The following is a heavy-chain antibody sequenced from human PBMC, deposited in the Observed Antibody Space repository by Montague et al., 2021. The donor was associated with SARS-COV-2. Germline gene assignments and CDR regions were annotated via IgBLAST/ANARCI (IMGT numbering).Heavy chain of an antibody. CDR1: AITYDGFA. D-gene: IGHD3-16*01. J-gene: IGHJ6*02. CDR3: TKDIRPGGADV. Sequence: SLRLSCATSAITYDGFAMHWVRQAPGKSLEWVSGIDFNSGRLDYADSVRGRFIVSRDNAKNSLYLQMNSLRAEDTAVYYCTKDIRPGGADVWGQGTTVTVSS. CDR2: IDFNSGRL. V-gene: IGHV3-9*01.